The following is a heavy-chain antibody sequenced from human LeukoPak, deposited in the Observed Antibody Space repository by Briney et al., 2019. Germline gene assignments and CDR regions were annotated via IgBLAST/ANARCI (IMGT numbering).Heavy chain of an antibody. CDR2: INHSGST. CDR1: GGSFSGYY. V-gene: IGHV4-34*01. CDR3: ARGANDYDFWSGYYTSGAFDI. Sequence: SETLSLTCAVYGGSFSGYYWSWIRQPPGKGLEWIGEINHSGSTNYNPSLKSRVTISVDTSKNQFSLKLSSVTAAGTAVYYCARGANDYDFWSGYYTSGAFDIWGQGTMVTVSS. J-gene: IGHJ3*02. D-gene: IGHD3-3*01.